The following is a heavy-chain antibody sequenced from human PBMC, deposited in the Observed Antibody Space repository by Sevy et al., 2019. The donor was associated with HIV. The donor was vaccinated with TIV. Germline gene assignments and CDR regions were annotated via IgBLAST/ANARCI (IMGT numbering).Heavy chain of an antibody. J-gene: IGHJ6*03. V-gene: IGHV3-30*02. Sequence: GGSLRLSCAASGFTFSSYGMHWVRQAPGKGLEWVAFIRYDGSKKYYADSVKGRFTISRDNSKNTLYLKMNSLRAEDTAVYYCAKDPSPTAAGYYYYYMDVWGKGTTVTVSS. D-gene: IGHD2-2*01. CDR1: GFTFSSYG. CDR3: AKDPSPTAAGYYYYYMDV. CDR2: IRYDGSKK.